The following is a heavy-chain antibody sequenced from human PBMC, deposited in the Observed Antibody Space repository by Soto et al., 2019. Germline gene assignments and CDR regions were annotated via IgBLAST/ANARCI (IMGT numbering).Heavy chain of an antibody. Sequence: SETLSLTCTVSGGSISSYYWSWIRQPPGKGLEWIGYIYYSGSTNYNPSLKSRVTISVDTSKNQFSLKLSSVTAADTAVYYCARGVGYCSGGSCLEFDYWGQGTLVTVSS. CDR1: GGSISSYY. D-gene: IGHD2-15*01. V-gene: IGHV4-59*01. J-gene: IGHJ4*02. CDR3: ARGVGYCSGGSCLEFDY. CDR2: IYYSGST.